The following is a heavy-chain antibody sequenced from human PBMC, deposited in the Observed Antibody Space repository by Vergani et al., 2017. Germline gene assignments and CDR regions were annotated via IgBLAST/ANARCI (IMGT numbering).Heavy chain of an antibody. V-gene: IGHV2-26*01. CDR3: ARIPVIAGSDKFFYHNGMDV. CDR2: IFSHGAT. CDR1: GFSLTNPTLG. J-gene: IGHJ6*02. Sequence: QVTLKESGPVVVKPSETPTLTCTVSGFSLTNPTLGVSWIRQSPGKALEWLAHIFSHGATSYTASLRSRLTITRDTSKSLVVLTMTNMNPVDTATYFCARIPVIAGSDKFFYHNGMDVWRQGSTVTVAS. D-gene: IGHD3-16*02.